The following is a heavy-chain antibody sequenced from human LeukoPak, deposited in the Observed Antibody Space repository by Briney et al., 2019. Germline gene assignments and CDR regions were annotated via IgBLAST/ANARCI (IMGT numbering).Heavy chain of an antibody. CDR2: INTNTGNP. J-gene: IGHJ4*02. V-gene: IGHV7-4-1*02. CDR3: ARAREVIGNDY. D-gene: IGHD3-22*01. CDR1: GYTFTSYG. Sequence: GASVKVSCKTSGYTFTSYGISWVRQAPGQGLEWMGWINTNTGNPTYAQGFTGRFVFSLDTSVGTAYLQISSLKAEDTAVYYCARAREVIGNDYWGQGTLVTVSS.